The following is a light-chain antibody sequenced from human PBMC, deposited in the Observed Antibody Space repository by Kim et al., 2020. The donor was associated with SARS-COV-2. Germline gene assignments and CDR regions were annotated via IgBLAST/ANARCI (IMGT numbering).Light chain of an antibody. V-gene: IGLV3-21*02. CDR1: NIGSKH. J-gene: IGLJ3*02. CDR2: YDS. Sequence: SYELTQPPSVSVAPGQTATISCGGDNIGSKHVHWYQQKSGQAPVLVVYYDSNWPSGIPERFAGSNSYNTATLTISGVEAGDEADYHCQVWDSRSDHVVFG. CDR3: QVWDSRSDHVV.